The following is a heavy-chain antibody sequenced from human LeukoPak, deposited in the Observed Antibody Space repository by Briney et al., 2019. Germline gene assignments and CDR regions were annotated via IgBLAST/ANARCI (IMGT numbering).Heavy chain of an antibody. Sequence: PSETLSLTCTVSGASISSYYWSWIRQPPGKGLEWIGYVSDSGSTNYNPSLKSRVTISVDTSKNQFSLKLSSVTAADTAVYCCARQDGQLVNYWGQGILVTASS. CDR1: GASISSYY. J-gene: IGHJ4*02. D-gene: IGHD6-6*01. CDR3: ARQDGQLVNY. CDR2: VSDSGST. V-gene: IGHV4-59*08.